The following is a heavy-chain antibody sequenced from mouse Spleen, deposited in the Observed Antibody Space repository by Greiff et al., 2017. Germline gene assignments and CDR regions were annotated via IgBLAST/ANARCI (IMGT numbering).Heavy chain of an antibody. CDR2: ISSGGGNT. V-gene: IGHV5-9-3*01. J-gene: IGHJ1*01. CDR3: ARSRYYSGNWYFDV. D-gene: IGHD1-1*01. Sequence: EVQGVESGGGLVKLGGSLKLSCAASGFTFSSYAMSWVRQTPEKRLEWVATISSGGGNTYYPDSVKGRFTISRDNAKNTLYLQMSSLKSEDTAMYYCARSRYYSGNWYFDVWGAGTTVTVSS. CDR1: GFTFSSYA.